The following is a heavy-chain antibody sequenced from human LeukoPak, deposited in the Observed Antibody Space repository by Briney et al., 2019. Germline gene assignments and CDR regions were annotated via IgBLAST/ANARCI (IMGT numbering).Heavy chain of an antibody. V-gene: IGHV1-2*04. CDR1: GYTFTGYY. CDR3: ARGSSGPTGWFDP. D-gene: IGHD6-19*01. Sequence: ASVTVSCKASGYTFTGYYMHWVRQAPGQGLEWMGWINPNSGGTNYAQKFQGWVTMTRDTSISTAYMELSRLRSDDTAVYYCARGSSGPTGWFDPWGQGTLVTVSS. CDR2: INPNSGGT. J-gene: IGHJ5*02.